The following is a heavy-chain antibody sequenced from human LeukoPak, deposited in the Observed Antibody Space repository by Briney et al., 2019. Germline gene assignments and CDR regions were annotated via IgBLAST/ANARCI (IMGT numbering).Heavy chain of an antibody. D-gene: IGHD1-26*01. CDR1: GYTLTELF. V-gene: IGHV1-24*01. Sequence: GASVKVSCKVSGYTLTELFMHWVRQAPGKGLEWMGGFDPEDGETIYAQKFQGRVTMTEDTSTDTAYMELSSLRSEDTAVYYCATNLGSYGWFDPWGQGTLVTVSS. J-gene: IGHJ5*02. CDR2: FDPEDGET. CDR3: ATNLGSYGWFDP.